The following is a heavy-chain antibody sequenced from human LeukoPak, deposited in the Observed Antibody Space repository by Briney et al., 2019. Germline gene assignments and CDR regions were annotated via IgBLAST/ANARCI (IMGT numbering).Heavy chain of an antibody. CDR3: AKVGATSEDY. J-gene: IGHJ4*02. CDR1: GFTFSSYG. CDR2: IRYDGSNK. V-gene: IGHV3-30*02. D-gene: IGHD1-26*01. Sequence: GGSLRLSCAASGFTFSSYGMHWVRQAPGKGLEWVAFIRYDGSNKYYADSVKGLFTISRDNSKNTLYLQMNSLRAEDTAVYYCAKVGATSEDYWGQGTLVTVSS.